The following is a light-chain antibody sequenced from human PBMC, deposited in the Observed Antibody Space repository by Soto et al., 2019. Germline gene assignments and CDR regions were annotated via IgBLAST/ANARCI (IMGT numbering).Light chain of an antibody. CDR2: DAS. CDR1: QGMSRY. CDR3: QQYNSYST. V-gene: IGKV1-8*01. Sequence: AIRVAQSPSSLSASTGDRVTITCRASQGMSRYLAWYQQKPGEATKLLIYDASASPRGVPSRFSGSASATKFTLTIARLQPDDFATYYCQQYNSYSTFGQGTKVDIK. J-gene: IGKJ1*01.